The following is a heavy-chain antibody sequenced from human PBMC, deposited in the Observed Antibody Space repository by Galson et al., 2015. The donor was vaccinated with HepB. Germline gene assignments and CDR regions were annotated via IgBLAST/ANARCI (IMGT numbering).Heavy chain of an antibody. CDR3: AKLSDSSDIYDY. D-gene: IGHD3-22*01. V-gene: IGHV3-23*01. J-gene: IGHJ4*02. Sequence: SLRLSCAASGLTFRTYAMNWVRQAPGKGLEWVSSISGSGGNTYYADSVKGRFTISRDNSKNTLYLQMNSLRAEDTAVYYCAKLSDSSDIYDYWGQGTLVTVSS. CDR2: ISGSGGNT. CDR1: GLTFRTYA.